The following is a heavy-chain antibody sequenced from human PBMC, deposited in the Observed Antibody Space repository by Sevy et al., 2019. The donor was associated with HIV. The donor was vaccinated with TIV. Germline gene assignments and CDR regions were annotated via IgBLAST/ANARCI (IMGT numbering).Heavy chain of an antibody. CDR1: GGSISSGGYS. Sequence: SETLSLTCAVSGGSISSGGYSWSWIRQPPGKGLEWIGYIYHSGSTYYHPSLKSRVTISVDRSKNQFSLKLSSVTAADTAVYYCATCSPDYYYGMDVWGQGTTVTVSS. CDR3: ATCSPDYYYGMDV. V-gene: IGHV4-30-2*01. CDR2: IYHSGST. J-gene: IGHJ6*02. D-gene: IGHD2-15*01.